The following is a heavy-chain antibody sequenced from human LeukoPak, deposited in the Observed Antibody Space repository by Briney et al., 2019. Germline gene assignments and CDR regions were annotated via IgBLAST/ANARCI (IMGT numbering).Heavy chain of an antibody. CDR1: GGSFSGHY. V-gene: IGHV4-34*01. J-gene: IGHJ4*02. CDR2: INHSGST. CDR3: ARPRYVSGSLDS. Sequence: SETLSLTCAVYGGSFSGHYWTWIRQPPGKGLEWIGEINHSGSTTYNPSLNNRVTIPIDTSKNQFSLKLRSVTAADTAVYYCARPRYVSGSLDSWGQGTLVTVSS. D-gene: IGHD3-10*01.